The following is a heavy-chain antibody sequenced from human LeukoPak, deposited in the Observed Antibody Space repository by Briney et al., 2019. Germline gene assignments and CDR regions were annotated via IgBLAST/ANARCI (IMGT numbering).Heavy chain of an antibody. CDR3: ARHRIPAALASAFDY. CDR1: GGSISSSSYY. CDR2: IDYSGNT. J-gene: IGHJ4*02. Sequence: SETLSLTCTVSGGSISSSSYYWDWIRQPPGKGLEWIGAIDYSGNTNYNPSLKSRVTISVDTSKNQFSLKLSSVTAADTAVYYCARHRIPAALASAFDYWGQGTLVTVFS. D-gene: IGHD2-2*01. V-gene: IGHV4-39*01.